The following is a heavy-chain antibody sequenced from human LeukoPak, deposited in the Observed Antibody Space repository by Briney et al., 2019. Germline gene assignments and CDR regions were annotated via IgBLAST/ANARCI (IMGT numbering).Heavy chain of an antibody. CDR1: GYTLTGYY. D-gene: IGHD3-9*01. CDR3: ATGPDILTGYFGHYGMDV. CDR2: INPNSGGT. J-gene: IGHJ6*02. V-gene: IGHV1-2*02. Sequence: ASVKVSCKASGYTLTGYYMHWVRQAPGQGLEWKGWINPNSGGTNYAQKFQGRVTMTRDTSISTAYMELSRLRSDDTAVYYYATGPDILTGYFGHYGMDVWGQGTTVTVSS.